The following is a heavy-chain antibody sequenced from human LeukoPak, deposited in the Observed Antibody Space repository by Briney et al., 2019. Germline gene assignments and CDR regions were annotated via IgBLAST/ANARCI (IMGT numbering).Heavy chain of an antibody. V-gene: IGHV3-21*04. Sequence: GGSLRLSCAASGFTFSSYSMNWVRQAPGKGPEWVSSISGSSSYIYYADSVKGRFTISRDNAKNSLYLQMNSLRAEDTALYYCAKDMGGVLGIIDYWGQGTLVTVSS. CDR2: ISGSSSYI. D-gene: IGHD3-16*01. CDR1: GFTFSSYS. CDR3: AKDMGGVLGIIDY. J-gene: IGHJ4*02.